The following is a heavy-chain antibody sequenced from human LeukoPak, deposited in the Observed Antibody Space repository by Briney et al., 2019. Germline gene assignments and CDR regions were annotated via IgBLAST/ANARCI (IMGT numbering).Heavy chain of an antibody. Sequence: PQASVKVSCKASGYTFTGYYMHWVRQAPGQGLEWMGWINPNSGGTNYAQKFQGRVTMTRDTSISTAYMELSRLRSDDTAVYYCARTPSKDGLGSFPFDYWGQGTLVTVSS. CDR2: INPNSGGT. CDR1: GYTFTGYY. CDR3: ARTPSKDGLGSFPFDY. J-gene: IGHJ4*02. V-gene: IGHV1-2*02. D-gene: IGHD3-10*01.